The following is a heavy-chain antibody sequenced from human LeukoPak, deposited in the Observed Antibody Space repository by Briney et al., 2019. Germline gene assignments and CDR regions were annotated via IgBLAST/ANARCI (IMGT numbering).Heavy chain of an antibody. Sequence: SETLSLTCTVSGGPISSYYWSWIRQPPGKGLEWIGYIYYSGSTNYNPSLKSRVTISVDASKNQFSLKLRSVTAADTAVYYCARSYYYDSSGYFYWYFDLWGRGNLVTVSS. V-gene: IGHV4-59*01. CDR2: IYYSGST. D-gene: IGHD3-22*01. CDR1: GGPISSYY. CDR3: ARSYYYDSSGYFYWYFDL. J-gene: IGHJ2*01.